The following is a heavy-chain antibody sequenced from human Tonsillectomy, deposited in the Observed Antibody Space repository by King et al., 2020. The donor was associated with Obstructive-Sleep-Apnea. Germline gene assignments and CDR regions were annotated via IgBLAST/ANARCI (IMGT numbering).Heavy chain of an antibody. CDR2: INSVGSNT. D-gene: IGHD1-26*01. V-gene: IGHV3-74*01. J-gene: IGHJ4*02. CDR3: ARDSVGATFDY. Sequence: VQLVESGGGLVQPGGSVRLSCAASGFTFSSYWMHWVRQAPGRGLVWVSRINSVGSNTNYADSVKGRFTISRDNAKNTLYLQMNSLRAEDTAVYYCARDSVGATFDYWGQGTLVTVSS. CDR1: GFTFSSYW.